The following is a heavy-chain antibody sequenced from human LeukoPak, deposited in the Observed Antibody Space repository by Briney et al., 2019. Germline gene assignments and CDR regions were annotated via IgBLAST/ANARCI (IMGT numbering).Heavy chain of an antibody. Sequence: GGSLRLSCIASGLTFSNYAMSWVRQAPGKGLEWVAFIRYDGSNKYYADSVKGRFTISRDNSKNTLYLQMNSLRAEDTAVYYCAKWKDYYDSSGYYGVYYYYMDVWGKGTTVTVSS. CDR3: AKWKDYYDSSGYYGVYYYYMDV. CDR1: GLTFSNYA. CDR2: IRYDGSNK. V-gene: IGHV3-30*02. J-gene: IGHJ6*03. D-gene: IGHD3-22*01.